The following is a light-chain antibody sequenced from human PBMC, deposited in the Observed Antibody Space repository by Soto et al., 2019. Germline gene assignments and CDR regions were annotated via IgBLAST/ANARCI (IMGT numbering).Light chain of an antibody. J-gene: IGLJ1*01. CDR3: FSYAGDSVYV. Sequence: QSVLTQPASVSGSPRQSISSAWTGTNGDVGSYNLVSWFQQHPGKAPKLVIYEVTKRPSGVSDRFSGSKSGNTASLTISGLQAEDEADYYCFSYAGDSVYVFGTGTKVTVL. V-gene: IGLV2-23*02. CDR2: EVT. CDR1: NGDVGSYNL.